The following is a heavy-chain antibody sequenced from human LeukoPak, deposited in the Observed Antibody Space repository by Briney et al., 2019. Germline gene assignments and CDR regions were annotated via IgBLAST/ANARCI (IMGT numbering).Heavy chain of an antibody. J-gene: IGHJ4*02. D-gene: IGHD6-13*01. CDR1: GGSFSGYY. V-gene: IGHV4-4*07. CDR2: IYTSGST. CDR3: ARDGGVDLYSSNSELDY. Sequence: SETLSLTCAVYGGSFSGYYWSWIRQPAGKGLEWIGRIYTSGSTNYNPSLKSRVTISVDTSKNQFSLKLSSVTAADTAVYYCARDGGVDLYSSNSELDYWGQGTLVTVSS.